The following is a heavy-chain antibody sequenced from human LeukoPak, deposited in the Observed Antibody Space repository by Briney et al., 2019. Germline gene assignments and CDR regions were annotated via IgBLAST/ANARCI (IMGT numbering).Heavy chain of an antibody. CDR2: ISGSGAST. J-gene: IGHJ3*02. CDR1: GFTFGSYA. V-gene: IGHV3-23*01. D-gene: IGHD4-17*01. Sequence: GGSLRLSCAASGFTFGSYAMTWVRQGPGKGLEWVSTISGSGASTNYADSVKGRFTIPRDNSKNTVYLQMNNLRAEDTAVYYCAKGGSYGDYVRVYDASDIWGQGTMVTVSS. CDR3: AKGGSYGDYVRVYDASDI.